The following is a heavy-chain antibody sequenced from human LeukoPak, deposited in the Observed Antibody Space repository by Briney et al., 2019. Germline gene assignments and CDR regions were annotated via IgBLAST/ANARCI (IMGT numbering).Heavy chain of an antibody. D-gene: IGHD6-13*01. Sequence: GSLRLSCAASGFALSDYAINWVRQAPGKGLEWIGSIYHSGSTYYNPSLNSRVTISRDTSKNHFSLELSSATAADTAVYFCARGRVSSSTWYSTYYYYFYMDVWGKGTTVTVSS. V-gene: IGHV4-38-2*01. J-gene: IGHJ6*03. CDR3: ARGRVSSSTWYSTYYYYFYMDV. CDR1: GFALSDYA. CDR2: IYHSGST.